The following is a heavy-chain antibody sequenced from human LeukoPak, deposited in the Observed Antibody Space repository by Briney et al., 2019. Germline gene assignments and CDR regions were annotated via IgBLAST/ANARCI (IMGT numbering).Heavy chain of an antibody. J-gene: IGHJ6*02. CDR3: ARDLDV. CDR1: GFTFSSFE. Sequence: PGGSLRLSCAASGFTFSSFEMNWVRQAPGKGLEWVAIIWYDGSNKYYADSVKGRFTISRDNSKNTLYLQMNSLRAEDTAVYYCARDLDVWGQGTTVTVS. V-gene: IGHV3-33*08. CDR2: IWYDGSNK.